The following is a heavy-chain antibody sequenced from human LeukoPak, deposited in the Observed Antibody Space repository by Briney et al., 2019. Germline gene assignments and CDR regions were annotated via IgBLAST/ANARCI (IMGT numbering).Heavy chain of an antibody. CDR3: ARSSWQNDIFLDP. D-gene: IGHD2-21*01. J-gene: IGHJ5*02. Sequence: PSETLSLTCTGSGGSISSYYWSWIRQPPGKGLEWIGYIYYSGSTNYNPSLKSRVTISVDTSKNQFSLKLSSVTAADTAVYYCARSSWQNDIFLDPWGQGTLVTVSS. CDR2: IYYSGST. V-gene: IGHV4-59*08. CDR1: GGSISSYY.